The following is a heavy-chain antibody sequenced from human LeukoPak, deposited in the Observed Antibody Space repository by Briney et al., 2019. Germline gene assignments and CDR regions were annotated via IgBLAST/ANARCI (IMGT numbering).Heavy chain of an antibody. V-gene: IGHV3-74*01. CDR2: INSDGSST. CDR1: GFTFSNYW. J-gene: IGHJ4*02. CDR3: ARITSRDYFDY. Sequence: PGGSLRLSCAASGFTFSNYWMHWVRQAPGKGLVWVSRINSDGSSTTYADSVKDRFTISRDNAKNTLYLQMNSLRAEDTAVYYCARITSRDYFDYWGQGTLVTVSS. D-gene: IGHD2-2*01.